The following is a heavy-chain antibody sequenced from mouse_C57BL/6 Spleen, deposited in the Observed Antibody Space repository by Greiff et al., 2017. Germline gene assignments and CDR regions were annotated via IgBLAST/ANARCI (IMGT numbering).Heavy chain of an antibody. CDR2: IHPNSGST. V-gene: IGHV1-64*01. CDR1: GYTFTSYW. J-gene: IGHJ2*01. Sequence: QVQLQQPGAELVKPGASVKLSCKASGYTFTSYWMHWVKQRPGQGLEWIGMIHPNSGSTNYNEKFKSKATLTVDKSSSTAYMQLSSLTSEGSAVYYCARYDYDKFDYWGQGTTLTVSS. D-gene: IGHD2-4*01. CDR3: ARYDYDKFDY.